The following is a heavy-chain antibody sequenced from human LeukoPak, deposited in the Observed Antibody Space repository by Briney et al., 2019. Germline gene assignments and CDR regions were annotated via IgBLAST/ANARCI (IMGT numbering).Heavy chain of an antibody. D-gene: IGHD3-10*01. CDR2: IYYSGST. Sequence: PSQTLSLTCTVSGGSISSGDYYWSWIRQPPGQGLEWIGYIYYSGSTYYNPTLKSRVTISVDTSKNQFSLKLSSVTAADTAVYYCASQDYYGSGSYYGGPPAFDYWGQGTLVTVSS. CDR1: GGSISSGDYY. V-gene: IGHV4-30-4*01. J-gene: IGHJ4*02. CDR3: ASQDYYGSGSYYGGPPAFDY.